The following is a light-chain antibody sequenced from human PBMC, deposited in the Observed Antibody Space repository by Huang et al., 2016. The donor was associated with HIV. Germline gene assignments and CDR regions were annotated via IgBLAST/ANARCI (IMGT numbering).Light chain of an antibody. J-gene: IGKJ1*01. Sequence: EIVMTQSPATLSVSPGERATLSCRASQSVSSDLAWYQQNPGQAPRLLIYAASIRAAGVPARVSGSGSGTEFTLTISSLQSEDFAVYYCQQYNNWPRGTFGQGTKVEIK. CDR3: QQYNNWPRGT. V-gene: IGKV3-15*01. CDR1: QSVSSD. CDR2: AAS.